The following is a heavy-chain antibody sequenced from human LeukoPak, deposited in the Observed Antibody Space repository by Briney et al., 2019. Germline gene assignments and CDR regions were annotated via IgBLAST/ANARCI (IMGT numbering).Heavy chain of an antibody. D-gene: IGHD5-18*01. CDR3: ARDQRALGYSYGFDY. J-gene: IGHJ4*02. CDR1: GFTFSSYG. Sequence: GRSLRLSCAASGFTFSSYGMHWVRQAPGKGLEWVAVIWYDGSNKYYADSVKGRFTISRDNSKNTLYLQMNSLRAEDMAVYYCARDQRALGYSYGFDYWGQGTLVTVSS. V-gene: IGHV3-33*01. CDR2: IWYDGSNK.